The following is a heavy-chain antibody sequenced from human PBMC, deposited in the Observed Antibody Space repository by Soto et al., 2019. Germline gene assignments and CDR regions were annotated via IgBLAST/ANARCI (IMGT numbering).Heavy chain of an antibody. CDR2: ISAYNGNT. Sequence: QVQLVQSGAEVNKPGASVKVSCKASGYTFTNFGISWVRQAPGQGLEWMGWISAYNGNTNYAQKFQGRVTMTTDTSTSTADMEVRSLGFDDSAVYYWARGGTPIDYWGQGTLVTVSS. CDR3: ARGGTPIDY. J-gene: IGHJ4*02. CDR1: GYTFTNFG. V-gene: IGHV1-18*01. D-gene: IGHD3-16*01.